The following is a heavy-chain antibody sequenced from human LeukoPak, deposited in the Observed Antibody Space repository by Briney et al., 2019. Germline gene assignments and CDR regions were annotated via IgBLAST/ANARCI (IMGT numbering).Heavy chain of an antibody. CDR2: ISYDGSNK. V-gene: IGHV3-30*03. D-gene: IGHD6-13*01. J-gene: IGHJ3*02. CDR1: GFTFSSYG. CDR3: AIPGYSSSWYGGAFDI. Sequence: GGSLRLSCAASGFTFSSYGMHWVRQAPGKGLEWVAVISYDGSNKYYADSVKGRFTISRDNSKNTLYLQMNSLRAEDTAVYYCAIPGYSSSWYGGAFDIWGQGTMVTVSS.